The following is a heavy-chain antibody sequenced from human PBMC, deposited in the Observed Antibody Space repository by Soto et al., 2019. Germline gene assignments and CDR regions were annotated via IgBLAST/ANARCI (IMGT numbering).Heavy chain of an antibody. Sequence: SETLSLTCTVSGGSISSYYWSWIWQPPGKGLEWIAYINYSGSTNYNPSLKSRVTISVDISKNQFSLKLSSVTAADTAVYYCARDRYCSGGTCCPFLLDYWGQGILVTVSS. D-gene: IGHD2-15*01. CDR1: GGSISSYY. V-gene: IGHV4-59*01. CDR3: ARDRYCSGGTCCPFLLDY. CDR2: INYSGST. J-gene: IGHJ4*02.